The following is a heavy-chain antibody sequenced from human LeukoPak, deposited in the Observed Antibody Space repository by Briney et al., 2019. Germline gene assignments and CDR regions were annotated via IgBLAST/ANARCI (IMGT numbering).Heavy chain of an antibody. CDR1: GFTFSSYE. Sequence: PGGSLRLSCATSGFTFSSYEMNWVRQAPGKGLEWISFVSSSGRTKYYADSVKGRFTISRDNAKNSLYLQMNSLRAEDTAVYYCARDAQRSLSWGQGTLVTVSS. V-gene: IGHV3-48*03. CDR3: ARDAQRSLS. J-gene: IGHJ5*02. D-gene: IGHD1-1*01. CDR2: VSSSGRTK.